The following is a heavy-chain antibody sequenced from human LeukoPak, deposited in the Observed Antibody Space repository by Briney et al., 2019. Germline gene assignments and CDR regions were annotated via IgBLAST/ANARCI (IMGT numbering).Heavy chain of an antibody. Sequence: PGGSLRLSCAASGLTFSNYAMSWVRQAPGKGLEWVSGISGSGGTPYYTDSVKGRFTISRDNSKNTLYLQMNSLRAEDTAVYYCAKTRGISISGVVPLCDYWGQGTLVTVSS. V-gene: IGHV3-23*01. CDR1: GLTFSNYA. J-gene: IGHJ4*02. CDR2: ISGSGGTP. CDR3: AKTRGISISGVVPLCDY. D-gene: IGHD3-3*01.